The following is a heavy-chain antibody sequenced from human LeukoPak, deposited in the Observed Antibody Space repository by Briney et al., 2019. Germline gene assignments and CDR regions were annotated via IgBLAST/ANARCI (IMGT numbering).Heavy chain of an antibody. Sequence: AASVKVSCKASGYTFTSYDINWVRQATGQGLEWMGWMNPNGGNTGYAQKFQGRVTMTRNTSISTAYMELSSLRSEDTAVYYCARAPGTPRRNLHNWFDPWGQGTLVTVSS. CDR1: GYTFTSYD. V-gene: IGHV1-8*01. CDR3: ARAPGTPRRNLHNWFDP. J-gene: IGHJ5*02. CDR2: MNPNGGNT. D-gene: IGHD1-1*01.